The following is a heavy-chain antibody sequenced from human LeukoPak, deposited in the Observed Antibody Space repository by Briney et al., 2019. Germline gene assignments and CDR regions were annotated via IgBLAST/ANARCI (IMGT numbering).Heavy chain of an antibody. CDR2: IYSGGST. Sequence: GGSLRLSCTASGFTFNNYVMTWVRQAPGKGVEWVSVIYSGGSTYYSDSVKGGFTISRNKSKKTLDLQKNSMRAEDKAGYYCARGLLWFGEIYSLGSFDYWGQGTLVTVSS. V-gene: IGHV3-66*01. J-gene: IGHJ4*02. CDR1: GFTFNNYV. D-gene: IGHD3-10*01. CDR3: ARGLLWFGEIYSLGSFDY.